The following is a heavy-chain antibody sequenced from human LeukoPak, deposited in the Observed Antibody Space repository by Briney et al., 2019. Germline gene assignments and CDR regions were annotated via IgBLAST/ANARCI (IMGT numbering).Heavy chain of an antibody. V-gene: IGHV4-39*07. CDR3: ARGTTTIYFPFDY. CDR1: GGSISSSSYY. D-gene: IGHD3-3*01. J-gene: IGHJ4*02. CDR2: IYYSGST. Sequence: SETLSLTCTVSGGSISSSSYYWGWIRQPPGKGLEWIGSIYYSGSTYYNPSLKSRVTISVDTSKNQFSLKLSSVTAADTAVYYCARGTTTIYFPFDYWGQGTLVTVSS.